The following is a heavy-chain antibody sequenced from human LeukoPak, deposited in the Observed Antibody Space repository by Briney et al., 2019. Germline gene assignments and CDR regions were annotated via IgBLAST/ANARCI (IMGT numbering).Heavy chain of an antibody. CDR3: ARAHGSGSYAFDY. CDR1: GGTFSSYA. CDR2: IIPILGIA. V-gene: IGHV1-69*04. D-gene: IGHD3-10*01. Sequence: RASVNVSCKASGGTFSSYAISWVRQAPGQGLEWMGRIIPILGIANYAQKFQGRVTITADKSTSTAYMELSSLRSEDTAVYYCARAHGSGSYAFDYWGQGTLVTVSS. J-gene: IGHJ4*02.